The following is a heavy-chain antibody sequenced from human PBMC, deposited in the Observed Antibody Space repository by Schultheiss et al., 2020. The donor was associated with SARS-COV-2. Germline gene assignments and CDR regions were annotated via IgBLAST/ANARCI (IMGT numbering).Heavy chain of an antibody. V-gene: IGHV5-51*01. D-gene: IGHD2-2*01. Sequence: GGSLRLSRKGSGYSFTSYWIGWVRQMPGKGLEWMGIIYPGDSDTRYSPSFQGQVTISADKSISTAYLQWSSLKASDTAMYYCARRSTSWFDAFDIWGQGTMVTVSS. CDR3: ARRSTSWFDAFDI. J-gene: IGHJ3*02. CDR2: IYPGDSDT. CDR1: GYSFTSYW.